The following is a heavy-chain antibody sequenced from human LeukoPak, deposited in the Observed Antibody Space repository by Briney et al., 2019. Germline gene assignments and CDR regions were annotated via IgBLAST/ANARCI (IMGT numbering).Heavy chain of an antibody. Sequence: ASVKVSCKASGYTFTSYYMHWVRQAPGQGLEWMGIINPSGGSTSYAQKFQGRVTMTRDTSTSTAYMELSSLRSEDTAVYYCARDVRHRYCSSTSCYRGWFDPWGQGTLVTVSS. D-gene: IGHD2-2*01. CDR1: GYTFTSYY. CDR2: INPSGGST. V-gene: IGHV1-46*01. CDR3: ARDVRHRYCSSTSCYRGWFDP. J-gene: IGHJ5*02.